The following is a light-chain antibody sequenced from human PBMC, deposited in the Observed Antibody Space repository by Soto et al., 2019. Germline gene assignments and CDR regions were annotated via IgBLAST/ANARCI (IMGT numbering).Light chain of an antibody. V-gene: IGKV3-11*01. CDR2: DTS. CDR1: QRFNSY. CDR3: QQRSNWPLIT. J-gene: IGKJ5*01. Sequence: EIVLTQSPATLSLSPGERATLSCRASQRFNSYLAWYQLKPGQAPRLLIYDTSNRATGIPARFSGGGSGTEFTLTISSLEPEDFAVYYCQQRSNWPLITFGQGTRLEIK.